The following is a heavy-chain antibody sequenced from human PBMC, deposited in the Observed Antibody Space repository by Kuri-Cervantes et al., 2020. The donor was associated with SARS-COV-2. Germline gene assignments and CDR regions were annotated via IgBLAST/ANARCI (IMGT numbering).Heavy chain of an antibody. CDR2: IWYDGSNK. CDR3: ARDSLPLHYYGTDLDY. D-gene: IGHD3-10*01. J-gene: IGHJ4*02. V-gene: IGHV3-33*08. Sequence: GESLKISCAASGFTFSTYWMHWVRQAPGKGLEWVAVIWYDGSNKYYADSVKGRFTISRDNSKNTLYLQMNSLRAEDTAVYYCARDSLPLHYYGTDLDYWGQGTLVTVSS. CDR1: GFTFSTYW.